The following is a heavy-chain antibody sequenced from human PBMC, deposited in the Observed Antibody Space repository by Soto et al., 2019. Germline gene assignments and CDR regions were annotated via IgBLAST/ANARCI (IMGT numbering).Heavy chain of an antibody. J-gene: IGHJ3*02. D-gene: IGHD5-12*01. V-gene: IGHV4-59*01. CDR1: GGSISSYY. CDR3: ARYVDIVDTIYWGAFDI. Sequence: SETLSLTCTVSGGSISSYYWIWIRQPPGKGLEWIGYIYYSGSTNYNPSLKSRVTISVDTSKNQFSLKLSSVTAADTAVYYCARYVDIVDTIYWGAFDIWGQGTMVTVSS. CDR2: IYYSGST.